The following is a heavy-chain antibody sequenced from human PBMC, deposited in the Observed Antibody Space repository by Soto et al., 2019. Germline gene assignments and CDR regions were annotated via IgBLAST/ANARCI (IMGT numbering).Heavy chain of an antibody. D-gene: IGHD6-19*01. CDR3: AGIAVAGTLG. J-gene: IGHJ4*02. V-gene: IGHV4-39*01. Sequence: QLQLQASGPGLVKPSETLSLTCTVSGGSISSSSYYWGWIRQPPGKGLEWIGSIYYRWSTYYNPSRKSRVTLSVDTSKNQFSLKLSSVTAADTAVYYCAGIAVAGTLGWGQGTLVTVSS. CDR1: GGSISSSSYY. CDR2: IYYRWST.